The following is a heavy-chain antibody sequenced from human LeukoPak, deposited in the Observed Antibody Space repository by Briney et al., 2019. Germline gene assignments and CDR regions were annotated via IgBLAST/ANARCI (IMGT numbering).Heavy chain of an antibody. Sequence: SQTLSLTCAISGDSVSSNSAAWNSIRQSPSRGLEWLGRTYYRSKWSNDYAVSVKSLITINPDTCKHQFSLQLTSVTPEDTGVYYCARERNLDAFDIWGKGTMVTVSS. CDR3: ARERNLDAFDI. D-gene: IGHD1-14*01. CDR2: TYYRSKWSN. V-gene: IGHV6-1*01. J-gene: IGHJ3*02. CDR1: GDSVSSNSAA.